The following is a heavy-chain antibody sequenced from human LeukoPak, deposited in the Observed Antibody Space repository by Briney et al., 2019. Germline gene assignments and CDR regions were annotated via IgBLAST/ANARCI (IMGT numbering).Heavy chain of an antibody. CDR1: GFTFSNYA. CDR3: AKDFWGFGELFSTFDY. CDR2: ITGGGDDT. J-gene: IGHJ4*02. Sequence: GVSLRLSCTASGFTFSNYARSWVRQAPGKGLEWFSAITGGGDDTYHADSVKGRLTISRDNSKNTLYLQMNSLRAEDTAVYYCAKDFWGFGELFSTFDYWGQGTLVTVSS. V-gene: IGHV3-23*01. D-gene: IGHD3-10*01.